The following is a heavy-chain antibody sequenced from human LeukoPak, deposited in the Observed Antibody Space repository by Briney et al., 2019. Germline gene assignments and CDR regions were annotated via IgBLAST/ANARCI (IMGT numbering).Heavy chain of an antibody. J-gene: IGHJ3*02. CDR1: GGSFSSSSYY. CDR3: ARWTSSSTDAFDI. CDR2: IHYSGST. Sequence: SETLSLTCTVSGGSFSSSSYYWGWIRQPPGKGLEWIGSIHYSGSTYYNPSLKSRVTISVDTSKNQFSLKLISVTAADTAVYYCARWTSSSTDAFDIWGQGTMVTVSS. D-gene: IGHD6-6*01. V-gene: IGHV4-39*01.